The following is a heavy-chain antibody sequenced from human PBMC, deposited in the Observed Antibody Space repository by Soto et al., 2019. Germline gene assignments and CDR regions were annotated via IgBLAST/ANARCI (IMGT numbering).Heavy chain of an antibody. CDR1: GGSISSYY. V-gene: IGHV4-59*01. Sequence: SETLSLTCTVSGGSISSYYWSWIRQPPGKGLEWIGYIYYSGSTNYNPSLKRRVTISVDTSKNQFSLTLSSVTAADTAVYYCARYYGMDVWGQGTTVTVSS. J-gene: IGHJ6*02. CDR3: ARYYGMDV. CDR2: IYYSGST.